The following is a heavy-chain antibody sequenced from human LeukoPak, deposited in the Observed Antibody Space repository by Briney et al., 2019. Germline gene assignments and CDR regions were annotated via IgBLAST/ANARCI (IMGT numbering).Heavy chain of an antibody. CDR2: ISSSGSTI. CDR1: GFTFSTNS. D-gene: IGHD4-17*01. CDR3: ARPLGPTVTSPDPY. J-gene: IGHJ4*02. Sequence: GGSLRLSCAASGFTFSTNSMNWVRQAPGKELEWLSYISSSGSTIYYADSVKGRFTISRDNAKNSLYLQMNSLRAEDTAVYYCARPLGPTVTSPDPYWGQGTLVTVSS. V-gene: IGHV3-48*01.